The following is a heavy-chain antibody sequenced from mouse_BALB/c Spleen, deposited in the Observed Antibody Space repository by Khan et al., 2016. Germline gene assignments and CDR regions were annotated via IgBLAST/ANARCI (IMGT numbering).Heavy chain of an antibody. CDR1: GYSFTGYY. Sequence: LVKTGASVKISCKASGYSFTGYYMHWVKQSHGKSLEWIGYITSYNGATSYNQKFKGKATFTVDTSSSPAYMQFQSLTSEDSAVYYGASPYGSNYVGFAYWGQGTLVTVSA. CDR3: ASPYGSNYVGFAY. D-gene: IGHD1-1*01. V-gene: IGHV1S34*01. J-gene: IGHJ3*01. CDR2: ITSYNGAT.